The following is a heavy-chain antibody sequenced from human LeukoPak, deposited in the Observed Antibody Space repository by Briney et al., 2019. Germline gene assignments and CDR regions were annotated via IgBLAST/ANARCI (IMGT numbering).Heavy chain of an antibody. Sequence: PGGSLRLSCAASGFTFSSYWMSWVRQAPGKGLEWVANIKQAGSEKYYVDSVRGRFTISRDNAKNSLYLQMNSLRAEYTAVYYCARAGEYYVWGSYRPDYWGQGTLVTVSS. CDR1: GFTFSSYW. CDR2: IKQAGSEK. J-gene: IGHJ4*02. D-gene: IGHD3-16*02. CDR3: ARAGEYYVWGSYRPDY. V-gene: IGHV3-7*01.